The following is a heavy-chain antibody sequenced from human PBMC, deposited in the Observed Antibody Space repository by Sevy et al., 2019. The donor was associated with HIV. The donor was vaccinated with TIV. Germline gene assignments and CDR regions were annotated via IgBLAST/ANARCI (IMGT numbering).Heavy chain of an antibody. Sequence: GGSLRLSCAASGFSFSEFWMTWVRQAPGKGLERIAIVNPDGSRIYYADSVRGRFTISRENTKNSLYLQMNSLTVDDTAVYFCARDRAYSALDYWGQGTLVTVFS. CDR2: VNPDGSRI. D-gene: IGHD5-18*01. J-gene: IGHJ4*02. CDR3: ARDRAYSALDY. CDR1: GFSFSEFW. V-gene: IGHV3-7*01.